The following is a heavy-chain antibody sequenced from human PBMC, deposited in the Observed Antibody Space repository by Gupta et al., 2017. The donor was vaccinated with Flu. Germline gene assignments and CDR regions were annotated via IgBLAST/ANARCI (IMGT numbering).Heavy chain of an antibody. Sequence: AASGFTFSNYWMTWVRQVPGKRLVWVSRVHHDGSVTSYAASVKGRFTISRDNAKTTLYLPMTRLRAEATDVYYCETALDYWGQGTLVTVSS. V-gene: IGHV3-74*01. CDR2: VHHDGSVT. CDR1: GFTFSNYW. J-gene: IGHJ4*02. D-gene: IGHD2-21*02. CDR3: ETALDY.